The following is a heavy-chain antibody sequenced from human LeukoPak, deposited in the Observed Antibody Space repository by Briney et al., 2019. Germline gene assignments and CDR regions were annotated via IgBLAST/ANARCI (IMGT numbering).Heavy chain of an antibody. CDR2: IWYDGSNK. Sequence: GGSLRLSCPASGFTFSSYGMHWVRQAPGKGLEWVAGIWYDGSNKYYADSVKGRFTISRDNSKNTLYLQMNCLTAEDTAVYYCARDYLDWYFDLWGRGTLVTVYS. CDR3: ARDYLDWYFDL. CDR1: GFTFSSYG. V-gene: IGHV3-33*01. J-gene: IGHJ2*01.